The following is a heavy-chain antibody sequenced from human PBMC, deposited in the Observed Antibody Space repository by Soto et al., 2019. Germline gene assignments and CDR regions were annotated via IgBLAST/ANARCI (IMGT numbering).Heavy chain of an antibody. CDR2: IVVGSGNT. V-gene: IGHV1-58*02. D-gene: IGHD3-9*01. CDR1: GFTFTSSA. Sequence: GASVKVSCKASGFTFTSSAMQWVRQARGQRLEWIGWIVVGSGNTNYAQKFQERVTITRDMSTSTAYMELSSLRSEDTAVYYCAADPVLRYFDWLSIGGYYYYYGMDVWGQGTTVTVSS. CDR3: AADPVLRYFDWLSIGGYYYYYGMDV. J-gene: IGHJ6*02.